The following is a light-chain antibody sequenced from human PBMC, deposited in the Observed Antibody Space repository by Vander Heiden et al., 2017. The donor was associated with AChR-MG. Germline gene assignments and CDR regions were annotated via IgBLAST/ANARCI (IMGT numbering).Light chain of an antibody. CDR2: LGS. J-gene: IGKJ5*01. Sequence: IVMTQSPLSLPVTPGEPASISCRSSRSLLYSNGYNYLDWYLQKPGQSPQLLIYLGSNRASGVPDRFSGSGSGTDFTLKISRVEAEDVGVYYCMQALQSPNTFGQGTRLEIK. CDR3: MQALQSPNT. V-gene: IGKV2-28*01. CDR1: RSLLYSNGYNY.